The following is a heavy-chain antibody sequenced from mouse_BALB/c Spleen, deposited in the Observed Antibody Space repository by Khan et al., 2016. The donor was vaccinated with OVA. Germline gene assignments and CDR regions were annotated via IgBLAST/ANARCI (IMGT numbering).Heavy chain of an antibody. CDR2: IRLNSNIYAT. CDR1: GFTFSNYW. J-gene: IGHJ1*01. D-gene: IGHD3-3*01. V-gene: IGHV6-6*02. CDR3: ARGWDWYFDV. Sequence: EVKLEESGGGLVQPGGSMKLSCVASGFTFSNYWMNWVRQSPEKGFEWVAEIRLNSNIYATHYTESVRGRFTISRDDSRSSVYLQMNNLGAEDTGIYYCARGWDWYFDVWGAGTTVTVSA.